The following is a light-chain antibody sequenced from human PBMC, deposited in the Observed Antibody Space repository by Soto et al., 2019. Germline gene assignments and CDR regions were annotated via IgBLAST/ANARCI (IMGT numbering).Light chain of an antibody. J-gene: IGLJ2*01. CDR3: SSYTSSATVV. V-gene: IGLV2-14*01. CDR1: SSDVGGYNY. CDR2: DVS. Sequence: QSALTQPVSVSGSPGQSITISCTGTSSDVGGYNYVSWYQQHPGKAPKLVIYDVSNRPSGVSNRFSGSKSGNTASLTISGLQADDEADYHCSSYTSSATVVFGGGTKLTVL.